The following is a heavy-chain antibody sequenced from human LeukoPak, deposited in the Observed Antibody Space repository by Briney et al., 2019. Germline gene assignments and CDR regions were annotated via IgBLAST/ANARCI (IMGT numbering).Heavy chain of an antibody. CDR2: ISSSSSYI. J-gene: IGHJ4*02. D-gene: IGHD5-18*01. Sequence: GGSLRLSCAASGFTFSNYAMNWVRQAPGKGLEWVSSISSSSSYIYYADSVKGRFTISRDNAKNSLYLQMNSLRAEDTAVYYCARGRLWQHSDYWGQGTLVTVSS. V-gene: IGHV3-21*01. CDR3: ARGRLWQHSDY. CDR1: GFTFSNYA.